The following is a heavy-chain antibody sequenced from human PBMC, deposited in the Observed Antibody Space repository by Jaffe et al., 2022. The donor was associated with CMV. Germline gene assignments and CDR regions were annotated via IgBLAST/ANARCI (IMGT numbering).Heavy chain of an antibody. V-gene: IGHV3-73*02. CDR2: IRSKANSYAT. Sequence: EVQLVESGGGLVQPGGSLKLSCAASGFTFSGSAMHWVRQASGKGLEWVGRIRSKANSYATAYAASVKGRFTISRDDSKNTAYLQMNSLKTEDTAVYYCTRLGGDILTGYYPEYYFDYWGQGTLVTVSS. CDR1: GFTFSGSA. J-gene: IGHJ4*02. D-gene: IGHD3-9*01. CDR3: TRLGGDILTGYYPEYYFDY.